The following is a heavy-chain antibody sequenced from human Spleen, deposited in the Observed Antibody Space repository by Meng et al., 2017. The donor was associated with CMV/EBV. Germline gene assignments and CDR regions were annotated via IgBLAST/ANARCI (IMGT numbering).Heavy chain of an antibody. CDR1: GGSVSSGSYY. Sequence: SETLSLTCTVSGGSVSSGSYYWSWLRQPPGKGLEWIGYISYIGSTNYNPSLKSRVTISVDTSKNQFSLKLSSVTAADTAVYYCARDWRGFLDYWGQGTLVTVSS. D-gene: IGHD3-3*01. V-gene: IGHV4-61*01. J-gene: IGHJ4*02. CDR3: ARDWRGFLDY. CDR2: ISYIGST.